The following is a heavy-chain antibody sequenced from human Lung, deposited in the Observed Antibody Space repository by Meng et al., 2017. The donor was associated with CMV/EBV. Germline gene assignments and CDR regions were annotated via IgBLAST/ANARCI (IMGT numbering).Heavy chain of an antibody. D-gene: IGHD5/OR15-5a*01. Sequence: GESLKISCAASGFTFSNYAMNWVRQAPGKGLELVAAIYAGGRSADYAVSVTGRFTIFRDGSKNTVYLERPSLRAEDTALYYCARDSTSSAWGQRPLVTVSS. CDR1: GFTFSNYA. CDR2: IYAGGRSA. CDR3: ARDSTSSA. V-gene: IGHV3-23*03. J-gene: IGHJ5*02.